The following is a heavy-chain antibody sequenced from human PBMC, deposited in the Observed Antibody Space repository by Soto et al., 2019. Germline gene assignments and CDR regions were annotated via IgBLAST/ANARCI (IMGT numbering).Heavy chain of an antibody. D-gene: IGHD7-27*01. Sequence: QVQLVQSGAEVKNPGASVKLSCMASGYIFTNYYIHWVRQAPGQGLEWMAIINPNGGSTNYAQEFQGRVTLARDTFTNTVYMELSSLRSEDTAIYYCARDLTSGDYWGQGTLVTVSS. V-gene: IGHV1-46*01. CDR2: INPNGGST. CDR1: GYIFTNYY. J-gene: IGHJ4*02. CDR3: ARDLTSGDY.